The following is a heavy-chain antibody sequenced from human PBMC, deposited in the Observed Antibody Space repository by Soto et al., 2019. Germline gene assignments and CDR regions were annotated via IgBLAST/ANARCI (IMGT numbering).Heavy chain of an antibody. J-gene: IGHJ3*02. Sequence: PGGSLRLSCAASGFTFSSYWMSWVRQAPGKGLEWVANIKQDGSEKYYVDSVKGRFTISRDNAKNSLYLQMNSLRAEDTAVYYCARFGWGHSSAFDIWGQGTMVTVSS. CDR2: IKQDGSEK. CDR3: ARFGWGHSSAFDI. D-gene: IGHD6-6*01. CDR1: GFTFSSYW. V-gene: IGHV3-7*03.